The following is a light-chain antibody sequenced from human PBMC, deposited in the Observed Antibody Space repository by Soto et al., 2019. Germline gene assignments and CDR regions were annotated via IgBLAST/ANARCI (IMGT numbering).Light chain of an antibody. CDR2: GNN. Sequence: QSVLTQPPSVSGAPGQRVTISCTGSSSNIGAGYDVHWYQQLPGTAPKLLIYGNNNRPSGVPDRFSGSKSGTSASLAITGLQAEDEADYFCQSYDHSLGGSVVFGTGTKLTVL. CDR3: QSYDHSLGGSVV. V-gene: IGLV1-40*01. CDR1: SSNIGAGYD. J-gene: IGLJ1*01.